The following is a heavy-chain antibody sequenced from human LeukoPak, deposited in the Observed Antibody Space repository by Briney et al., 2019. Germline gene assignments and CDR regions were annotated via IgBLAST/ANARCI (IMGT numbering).Heavy chain of an antibody. Sequence: SQTLSLTCTVSGGSISSGSYYWSWIRQPAGKGLEWIGRIYTSGSTNYNPSLKSRVTISVDTSKNQFSLKLSSVTAADTAVYYCARGYYDFWSAVGFDYWGQGTLVTVSP. CDR3: ARGYYDFWSAVGFDY. D-gene: IGHD3-3*01. V-gene: IGHV4-61*02. J-gene: IGHJ4*02. CDR1: GGSISSGSYY. CDR2: IYTSGST.